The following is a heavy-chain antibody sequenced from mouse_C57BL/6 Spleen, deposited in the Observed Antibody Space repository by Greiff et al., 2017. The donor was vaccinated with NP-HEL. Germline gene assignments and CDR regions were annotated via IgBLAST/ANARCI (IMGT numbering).Heavy chain of an antibody. V-gene: IGHV5-4*01. J-gene: IGHJ2*01. CDR3: ARGRGPYSTYLYYFDY. CDR2: ISDGGSYT. D-gene: IGHD2-5*01. Sequence: VQLKESGGGLVKPGGSLKLSCAASGFTFSSYAMSWVRQTPEKRLEWVATISDGGSYTYYPDNVKGRFTISRDNAKNNLYLQMSHLKSEDTAMYYCARGRGPYSTYLYYFDYWGQGTTLTVSS. CDR1: GFTFSSYA.